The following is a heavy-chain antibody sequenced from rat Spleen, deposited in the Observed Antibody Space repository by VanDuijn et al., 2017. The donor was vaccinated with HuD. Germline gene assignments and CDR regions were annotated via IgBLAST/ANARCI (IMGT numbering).Heavy chain of an antibody. V-gene: IGHV2S12*01. CDR3: ARGPGYYVMDA. CDR2: ISSGGVT. CDR1: GFSLTTNG. Sequence: QVQLKESGPGLVQPSQTLSLTCTVSGFSLTTNGVSWVRQPPGKGLEWIAAISSGGVTYYNSALKSRLSISRDTSKSQVFLKMNSLQTEDTATYYCARGPGYYVMDAWGQGASVTVSS. J-gene: IGHJ4*01.